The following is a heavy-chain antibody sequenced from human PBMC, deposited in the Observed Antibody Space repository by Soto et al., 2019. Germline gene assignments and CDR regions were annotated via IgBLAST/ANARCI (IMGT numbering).Heavy chain of an antibody. Sequence: QVQLVQSGAEVKKPGSSVKVSCKASGGTFSSYAISWVRQAPGQGLEWMGGIIPIFGTANYAQKFQGRVTITADESTSTAYMELSSLRSEDTAVYYCARDVQLLWNCYYYGMDVWGQGTTVTVSS. J-gene: IGHJ6*02. D-gene: IGHD2-2*01. CDR2: IIPIFGTA. CDR1: GGTFSSYA. CDR3: ARDVQLLWNCYYYGMDV. V-gene: IGHV1-69*12.